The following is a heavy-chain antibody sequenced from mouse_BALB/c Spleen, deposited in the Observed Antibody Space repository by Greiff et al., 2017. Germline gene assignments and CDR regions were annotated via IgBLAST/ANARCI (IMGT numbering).Heavy chain of an antibody. CDR3: ARSHYGSSYWYAMDY. CDR2: ISSGSSTI. V-gene: IGHV5-17*02. D-gene: IGHD1-1*01. Sequence: EVQVVESGGGLVQPGGSRKLSCAASGFTFSSFGMHWVRQAPEKGLEWVAYISSGSSTIYYADTVKGRFTISRDNPKNTLFLQMTSLRSEDTAMYYCARSHYGSSYWYAMDYWGQGTSVTVSS. CDR1: GFTFSSFG. J-gene: IGHJ4*01.